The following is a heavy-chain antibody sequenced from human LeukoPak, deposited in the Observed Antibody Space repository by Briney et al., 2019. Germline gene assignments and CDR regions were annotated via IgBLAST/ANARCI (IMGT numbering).Heavy chain of an antibody. Sequence: GGSLRLSCAASGFTFSSYAMSWVRQAPGKGLEWVSAISSSGGSTCYADSVKGRFTVSRDNAKNSLYLQMNSLRVDDTGVYYCARDFMDWGQGTLVTVSS. D-gene: IGHD3-10*01. CDR2: ISSSGGST. CDR1: GFTFSSYA. J-gene: IGHJ4*02. V-gene: IGHV3-23*01. CDR3: ARDFMD.